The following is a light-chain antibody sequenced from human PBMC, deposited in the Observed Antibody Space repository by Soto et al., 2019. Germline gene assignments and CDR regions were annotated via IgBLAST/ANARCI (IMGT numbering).Light chain of an antibody. V-gene: IGKV1-9*01. J-gene: IGKJ4*01. CDR2: AAS. CDR1: QDIAIY. Sequence: IQLTQSPSSLSASVGDRVTITCRASQDIAIYLAWYQQKPGEAPKLLIYAASTLYGGVPSRFSGSGSGTDFALTSTSLQAEDFATYYCQHLRMYPSTFGGGTKVEIK. CDR3: QHLRMYPST.